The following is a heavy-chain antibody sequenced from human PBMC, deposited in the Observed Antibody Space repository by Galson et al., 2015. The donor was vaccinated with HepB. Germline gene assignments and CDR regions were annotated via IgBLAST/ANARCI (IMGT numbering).Heavy chain of an antibody. CDR1: GGTFNSYT. J-gene: IGHJ4*02. CDR2: VIPALDVT. Sequence: SVKVSCKASGGTFNSYTISWVRQAPGQGLEWMGRVIPALDVTTFAQKFQGRVAIIADKSATTAYMELSSLTSEDTAVYYCALKRSGQQEEEVFDHWGQVTLVTVS. CDR3: ALKRSGQQEEEVFDH. V-gene: IGHV1-69*02.